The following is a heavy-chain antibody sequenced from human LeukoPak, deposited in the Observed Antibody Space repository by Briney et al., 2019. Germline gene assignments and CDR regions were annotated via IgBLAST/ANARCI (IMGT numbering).Heavy chain of an antibody. CDR1: GFTFSRYG. V-gene: IGHV3-30*02. J-gene: IGHJ4*02. Sequence: GGSLRLSCAASGFTFSRYGMHWVRQAPGKGLEWVAFIRYDGSNKYYADSVKGRFTISRENSKNTLYLQMNSLRPEDTGVFYCARDRYGDWVLGFDYWGQGALVTVSS. D-gene: IGHD4-17*01. CDR3: ARDRYGDWVLGFDY. CDR2: IRYDGSNK.